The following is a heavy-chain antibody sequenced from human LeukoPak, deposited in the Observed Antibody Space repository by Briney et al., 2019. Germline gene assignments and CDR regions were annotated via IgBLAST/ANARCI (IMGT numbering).Heavy chain of an antibody. CDR1: GFTVSGSY. Sequence: GGSLRLSCAASGFTVSGSYMSWVRQAPGKGLEWVSFLYSDGTTSYGDSVKGRSTISRDNTKNTVYLQLNSLRAEDTAVYYCARYRDYDGSNYYTMWFDPWGQGTLVTVSS. CDR2: LYSDGTT. CDR3: ARYRDYDGSNYYTMWFDP. V-gene: IGHV3-66*01. J-gene: IGHJ5*02. D-gene: IGHD3-3*01.